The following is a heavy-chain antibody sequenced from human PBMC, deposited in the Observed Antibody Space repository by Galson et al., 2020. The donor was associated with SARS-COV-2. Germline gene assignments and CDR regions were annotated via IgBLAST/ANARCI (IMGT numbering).Heavy chain of an antibody. CDR2: IYYSGST. J-gene: IGHJ4*02. Sequence: SETLSLTCTVSAGSLSSSSYYWGWIRQPPGKGLEWIGSIYYSGSTYYNPSLKSRVTISVDTSKNQFSLKLSSVTAADTAVYYCARLGAVLLWFGELPLVDHWGQGTLVTVSS. CDR3: ARLGAVLLWFGELPLVDH. CDR1: AGSLSSSSYY. D-gene: IGHD3-10*01. V-gene: IGHV4-39*01.